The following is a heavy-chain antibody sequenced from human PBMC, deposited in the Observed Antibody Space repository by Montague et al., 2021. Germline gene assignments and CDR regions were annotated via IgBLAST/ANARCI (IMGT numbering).Heavy chain of an antibody. Sequence: SETLSLTCVVSSASIFRSYWSWIRQPPGKGLECLGSMFYSGTTSYNPSLKSRVTLSVDTSKKQISLKLSHVTAADTAVYYCARFHYYDMNFDLWGRGTLVTVSS. CDR2: MFYSGTT. CDR1: SASIFRSY. CDR3: ARFHYYDMNFDL. D-gene: IGHD3-22*01. J-gene: IGHJ2*01. V-gene: IGHV4-59*01.